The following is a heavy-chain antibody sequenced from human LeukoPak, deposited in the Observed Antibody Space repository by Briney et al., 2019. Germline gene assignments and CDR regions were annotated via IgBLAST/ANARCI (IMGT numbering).Heavy chain of an antibody. V-gene: IGHV3-30*02. CDR1: GFTFSNYA. CDR3: AKDTRGDYGWDFDY. Sequence: GGPLRLSCAASGFTFSNYAMHWVRQAPGKGLEWVAFIRYDGSNKYYADSVKGRFTISRDNSKNTLYLQMNSLRAEDAAVYYCAKDTRGDYGWDFDYWGQGTLVTVSS. CDR2: IRYDGSNK. D-gene: IGHD3-10*01. J-gene: IGHJ4*02.